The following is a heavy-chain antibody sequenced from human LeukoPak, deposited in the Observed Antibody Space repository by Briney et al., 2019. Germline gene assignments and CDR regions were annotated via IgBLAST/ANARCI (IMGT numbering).Heavy chain of an antibody. CDR2: IYPGDSDT. V-gene: IGHV5-51*01. CDR1: GYSFTSYW. D-gene: IGHD3-22*01. Sequence: GESLKISCKGSGYSFTSYWIGWVRQMPGKGLEWMGIIYPGDSDTRYSPSFQGQVTISADKSISTAYLQWNSLKASDTAMYYCARHSNYYDSSGYYSSGGFDPWGREPWSPSPQ. CDR3: ARHSNYYDSSGYYSSGGFDP. J-gene: IGHJ5*02.